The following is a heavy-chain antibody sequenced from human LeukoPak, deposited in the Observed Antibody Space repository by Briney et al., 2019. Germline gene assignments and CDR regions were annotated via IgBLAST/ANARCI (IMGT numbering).Heavy chain of an antibody. Sequence: SETLSLTCTVSGGSISSYYWSWIRQPPGKGLEWIRYIYYSGSTNYNPSLKSRVTISVDTSKNQFSLKLSSVTAADTAVYYCARDLGFCGGDCYSHNWFDPWGQGTLVTVSS. J-gene: IGHJ5*02. D-gene: IGHD2-21*02. CDR3: ARDLGFCGGDCYSHNWFDP. CDR1: GGSISSYY. V-gene: IGHV4-59*01. CDR2: IYYSGST.